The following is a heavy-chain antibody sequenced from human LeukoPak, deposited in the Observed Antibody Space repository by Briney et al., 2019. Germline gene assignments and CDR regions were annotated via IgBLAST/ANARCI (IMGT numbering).Heavy chain of an antibody. Sequence: GGSLRLSCAASGFTFSSYAMSWVRQAPGKGLEWVSGISGSGESTYHADSVKGRFTISRGNSKNTLYLQMNSLRAEDTAVYYCARVREWYDSSGYHTTPFDYWGQGTLVTVSS. CDR3: ARVREWYDSSGYHTTPFDY. CDR2: ISGSGEST. D-gene: IGHD3-22*01. V-gene: IGHV3-23*01. J-gene: IGHJ4*02. CDR1: GFTFSSYA.